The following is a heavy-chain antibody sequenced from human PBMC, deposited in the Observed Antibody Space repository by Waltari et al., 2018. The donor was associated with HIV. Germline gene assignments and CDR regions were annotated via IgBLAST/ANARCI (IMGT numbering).Heavy chain of an antibody. V-gene: IGHV1-69*01. CDR1: GGTFSSYA. CDR3: ARGDYIAAAGTGGMDV. D-gene: IGHD6-13*01. Sequence: QVQLVQSGAEVKKPGSSVKVSCKASGGTFSSYAISWVRQAPGQGLEWMGGIIPIFGTAKYAQKFQGRVTITADESTSTAYMELSSLRSEETAVYYCARGDYIAAAGTGGMDVWGQGTTVTVSS. CDR2: IIPIFGTA. J-gene: IGHJ6*02.